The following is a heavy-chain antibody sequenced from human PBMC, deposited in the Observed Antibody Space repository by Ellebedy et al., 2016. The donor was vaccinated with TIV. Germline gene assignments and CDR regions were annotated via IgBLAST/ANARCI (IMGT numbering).Heavy chain of an antibody. D-gene: IGHD2-21*02. J-gene: IGHJ4*02. CDR2: INQDGRSK. CDR1: GFTFRNYW. CDR3: ARGSVVTGADS. Sequence: PGGSLRLSCAASGFTFRNYWTNWVRQSPGKVLELVPNINQDGRSKNYVDSVKGRFAISRDNAKNSRYLQMNSMRGEDTAVYYCARGSVVTGADSWGQGTLVTVSS. V-gene: IGHV3-7*03.